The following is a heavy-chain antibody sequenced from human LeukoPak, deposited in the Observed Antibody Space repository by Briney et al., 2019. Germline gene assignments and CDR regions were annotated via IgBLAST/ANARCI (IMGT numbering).Heavy chain of an antibody. CDR3: ARLIPAAASGSWFDP. D-gene: IGHD6-13*01. CDR2: IYHSGSI. V-gene: IGHV4-4*02. Sequence: SGTLSLTCAVSGGSITSTNWWSWVRQPPGKGLEWIGEIYHSGSINKYNPSLKSRVTISVDTSKNQFSLTLSSVTAADTAIYYCARLIPAAASGSWFDPWGPGTLVTVSS. J-gene: IGHJ5*02. CDR1: GGSITSTNW.